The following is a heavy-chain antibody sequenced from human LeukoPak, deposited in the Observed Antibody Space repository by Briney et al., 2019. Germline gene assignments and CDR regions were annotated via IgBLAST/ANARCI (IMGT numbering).Heavy chain of an antibody. CDR3: AKRGVVIRVILVGFHKEAYYFDS. J-gene: IGHJ4*02. CDR2: LGGSGGTT. Sequence: GGSLRLSCAVSGITLSNYGVSWVRQAPGKGLEWVAGLGGSGGTTNYADSVKGRFTISRDNRENTLYLQMNSLRAEDTAVYFCAKRGVVIRVILVGFHKEAYYFDSWGQGALVTVSS. V-gene: IGHV3-23*01. CDR1: GITLSNYG. D-gene: IGHD3-22*01.